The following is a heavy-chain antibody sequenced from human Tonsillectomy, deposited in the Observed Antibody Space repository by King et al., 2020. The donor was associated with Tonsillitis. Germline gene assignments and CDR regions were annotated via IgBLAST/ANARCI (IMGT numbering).Heavy chain of an antibody. D-gene: IGHD1-26*01. CDR1: GFTVSSYD. J-gene: IGHJ4*02. Sequence: VQLVESGGGLVHPGGSLRLSCVASGFTVSSYDMHWVRQTTGKGLEWVSTITTAGDTYYPGSVKGRFTISRENAKNSLYLQMNSLRAGDTAVYYCARVASFVGSYDYWGQGTLVTVSS. CDR3: ARVASFVGSYDY. V-gene: IGHV3-13*01. CDR2: ITTAGDT.